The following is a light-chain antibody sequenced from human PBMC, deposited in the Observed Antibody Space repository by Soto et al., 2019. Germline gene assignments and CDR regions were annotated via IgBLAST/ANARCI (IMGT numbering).Light chain of an antibody. CDR3: QQRSSWPWT. Sequence: EIVLTQSPATLSFSPGERATLSCRASQSISTYLAWYQQQPGQAPRLLVYDASDRATGVPARFSGSGSGTDFTLTISSLEPEDFAVYFCQQRSSWPWTFGQGSKVDIK. V-gene: IGKV3-11*01. CDR2: DAS. CDR1: QSISTY. J-gene: IGKJ1*01.